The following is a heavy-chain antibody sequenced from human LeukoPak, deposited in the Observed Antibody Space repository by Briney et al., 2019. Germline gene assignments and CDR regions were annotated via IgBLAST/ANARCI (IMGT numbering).Heavy chain of an antibody. Sequence: GESLRLSCAASGFTFSSYSMNWVRQAPGKGLEWVSSISSSSSYIYYADSVKGRFTISRDNAKNSLYLQMNSLRAEDTAVYYCARNLVVAVAVDVWGQGTTVTVSS. J-gene: IGHJ6*02. CDR3: ARNLVVAVAVDV. V-gene: IGHV3-21*01. CDR1: GFTFSSYS. CDR2: ISSSSSYI. D-gene: IGHD6-19*01.